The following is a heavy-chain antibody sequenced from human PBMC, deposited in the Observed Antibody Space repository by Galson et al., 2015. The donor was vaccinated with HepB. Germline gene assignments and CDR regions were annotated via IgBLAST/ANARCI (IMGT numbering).Heavy chain of an antibody. CDR1: GFIFGDSA. CDR2: INNGGSTM. J-gene: IGHJ4*02. CDR3: VRLTLAGGFDY. D-gene: IGHD6-13*01. Sequence: SLRLSCAASGFIFGDSAMGWFRQAPGKGLEWVSYINNGGSTMYYADSVKGRFSISRDNAKNSLYLQMSSLRAEDTAVYYCVRLTLAGGFDYWGRGTLVTVSS. V-gene: IGHV3-48*03.